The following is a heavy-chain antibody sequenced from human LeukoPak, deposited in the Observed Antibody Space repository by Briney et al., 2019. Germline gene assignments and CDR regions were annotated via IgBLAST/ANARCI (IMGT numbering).Heavy chain of an antibody. CDR1: GFTLSSNG. Sequence: GGSLRLSCAASGFTLSSNGMHWVRQAPGKRLEWVAFIRYDGSNKYYADSVKGRFTISRDNSKNTLYLQMNSLRAEDTAVYYCAKEPGGMEWLLSNWFDPWGQGTLVTVTS. CDR2: IRYDGSNK. D-gene: IGHD3-3*01. J-gene: IGHJ5*02. V-gene: IGHV3-30*02. CDR3: AKEPGGMEWLLSNWFDP.